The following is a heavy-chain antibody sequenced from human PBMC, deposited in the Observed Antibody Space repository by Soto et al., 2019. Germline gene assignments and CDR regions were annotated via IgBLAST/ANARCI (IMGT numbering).Heavy chain of an antibody. CDR3: AREEGSSWYYYYYGMDV. V-gene: IGHV3-21*01. Sequence: PGGSLRLSCAASGFTFSSYSMNWVRQAPGKGLEWVSSISSSSSYIYYADSVKGRFAISRDNAKNSLYLQMNSLRAEDTAVYYCAREEGSSWYYYYYGMDVWGQGTTVTVSS. CDR2: ISSSSSYI. J-gene: IGHJ6*02. CDR1: GFTFSSYS. D-gene: IGHD6-13*01.